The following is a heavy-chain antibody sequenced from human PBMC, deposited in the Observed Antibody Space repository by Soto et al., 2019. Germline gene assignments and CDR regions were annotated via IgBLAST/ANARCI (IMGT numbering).Heavy chain of an antibody. CDR3: ARHGSY. CDR2: IYFSGTT. CDR1: GVSMSYTSYY. J-gene: IGHJ4*02. Sequence: SETLSLTCNVSGVSMSYTSYYWGWIRQPPGKGLEWIGTIYFSGTTFYNPSLKSRLTISVDTSKNQFSLRLRSVTAADTAVYYCARHGSYWGQGALVTVSS. V-gene: IGHV4-39*01.